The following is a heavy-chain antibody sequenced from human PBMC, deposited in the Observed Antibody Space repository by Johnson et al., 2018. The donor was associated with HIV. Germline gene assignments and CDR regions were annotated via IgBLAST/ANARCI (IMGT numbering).Heavy chain of an antibody. CDR1: GFTFSDYY. V-gene: IGHV3-64*01. Sequence: VQLVESGGGLVKPGGSLRLSCAASGFTFSDYYMSWIRQAPGKGLEYVSAISSNGDKTYYANSVKGRFTVSRDNSKNTLYLQMGSLRPEDMAVYYCARYCGGDCYSPHDAFDIWGQGTMVTVSS. D-gene: IGHD2-21*02. CDR2: ISSNGDKT. CDR3: ARYCGGDCYSPHDAFDI. J-gene: IGHJ3*02.